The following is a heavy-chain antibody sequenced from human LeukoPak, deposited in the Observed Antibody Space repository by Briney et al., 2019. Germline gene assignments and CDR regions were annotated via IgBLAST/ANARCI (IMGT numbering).Heavy chain of an antibody. V-gene: IGHV4-4*02. D-gene: IGHD3-9*01. CDR2: IYHSGST. Sequence: PSETLSLTCAVSGGSISSSNWWSWVCQPPGKGLEWIGEIYHSGSTNYNPSLKSRVTISVDKSKNQFSLKLSSVAAADTAVYYCARHVGGLGDILTGYYHDAFDIWGQGTMVTVSS. J-gene: IGHJ3*02. CDR3: ARHVGGLGDILTGYYHDAFDI. CDR1: GGSISSSNW.